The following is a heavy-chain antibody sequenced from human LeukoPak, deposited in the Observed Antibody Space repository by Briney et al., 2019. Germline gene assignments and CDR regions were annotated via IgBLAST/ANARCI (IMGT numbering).Heavy chain of an antibody. J-gene: IGHJ3*02. Sequence: GGSLRLSCAASGFTVSSTYMSWVRQAPGKGLEWVAVIYSGGSTYYADSVKGRFTISRDSSKNTLCLQMNSLRAEDTAVYYCASAHYRSTSCYYGDAFDIWGQGTMVTVSS. CDR1: GFTVSSTY. D-gene: IGHD2-2*01. CDR3: ASAHYRSTSCYYGDAFDI. CDR2: IYSGGST. V-gene: IGHV3-53*01.